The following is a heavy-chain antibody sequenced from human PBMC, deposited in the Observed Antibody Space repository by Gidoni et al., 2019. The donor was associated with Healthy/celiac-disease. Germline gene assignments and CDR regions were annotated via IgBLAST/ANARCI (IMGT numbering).Heavy chain of an antibody. CDR1: GFTFSSYG. Sequence: QVQLVESGGGVVQPGGSLRLSCAASGFTFSSYGMHWVRQAPGKGLEWVAFIRYDGSNKYYADSVKGRFTISRDNSKNTLYLQMNSLRAEDTAVYYCAKDPKPGYSSEFDYWGQGTLVTVSS. V-gene: IGHV3-30*02. D-gene: IGHD6-19*01. CDR2: IRYDGSNK. CDR3: AKDPKPGYSSEFDY. J-gene: IGHJ4*02.